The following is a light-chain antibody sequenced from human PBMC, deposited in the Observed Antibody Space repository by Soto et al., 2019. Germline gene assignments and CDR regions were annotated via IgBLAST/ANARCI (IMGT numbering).Light chain of an antibody. J-gene: IGLJ3*02. CDR2: EVS. Sequence: HSVLTQPASVSGSPGQSITISCTGTSSDVGGYNYVSWYQQYPGKAPKLMIYEVSNRPSGISDRFSGSKSGNTASLTISGLQAEDEADYYCSSYTSSSFWVFGGGTKLTVL. CDR3: SSYTSSSFWV. V-gene: IGLV2-14*01. CDR1: SSDVGGYNY.